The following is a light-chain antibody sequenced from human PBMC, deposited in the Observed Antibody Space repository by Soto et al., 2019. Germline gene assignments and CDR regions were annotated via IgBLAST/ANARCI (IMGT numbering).Light chain of an antibody. CDR1: QSVSSSY. CDR2: GAS. Sequence: EIVLTQSRCTLSLSPGERAIISCRASQSVSSSYLAWYQQKPGQAPRLLIYGASSRATGIPDRFSGSGSGTNFTLTINRLEPEDFAVYYCQQYGSPWTFGQGTKVEIK. V-gene: IGKV3-20*01. CDR3: QQYGSPWT. J-gene: IGKJ1*01.